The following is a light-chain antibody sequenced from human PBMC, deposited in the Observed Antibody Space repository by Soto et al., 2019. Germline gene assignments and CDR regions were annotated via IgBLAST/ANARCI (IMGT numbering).Light chain of an antibody. CDR1: QSVSSN. V-gene: IGKV3D-15*01. CDR2: GAS. CDR3: QQYNNWPPWT. Sequence: IVVTQSPSTLSLSPGQRATLSCRASQSVSSNLAWYQQKPGQAPRLLIYGASTRATGIPARFSGSGSGTEFTLTISSLQSEDFAVYYCQQYNNWPPWTFAQGTKVDI. J-gene: IGKJ1*01.